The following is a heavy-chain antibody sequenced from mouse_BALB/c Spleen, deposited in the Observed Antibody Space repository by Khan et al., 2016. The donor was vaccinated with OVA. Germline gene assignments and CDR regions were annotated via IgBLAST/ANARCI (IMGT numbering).Heavy chain of an antibody. J-gene: IGHJ2*01. CDR3: ATSYYYGYYFDY. D-gene: IGHD1-1*01. CDR1: GFTFSSYG. CDR2: ISGDSSTI. V-gene: IGHV5-17*02. Sequence: EVELVESGGGLVQPGGSRKLSCAASGFTFSSYGMHWVRQAPEKGLEWVAYISGDSSTIYYADTVKGRSTISRDNPKNTLFLQMTSLMSEDTAMYYGATSYYYGYYFDYWGPGTTLTVSS.